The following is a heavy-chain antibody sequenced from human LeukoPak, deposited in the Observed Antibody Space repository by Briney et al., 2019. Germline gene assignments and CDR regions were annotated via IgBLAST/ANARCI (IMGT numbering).Heavy chain of an antibody. CDR3: ARPIASNWFDP. CDR1: GYSFTSYW. J-gene: IGHJ5*02. CDR2: IYPSDSFT. Sequence: GESLKISCKGSGYSFTSYWIGWVRRLPDKGLEWMGFIYPSDSFTTYSPSFQGQVTITADKSINTAYLRWSSLKASDTGMYYCARPIASNWFDPWGQGTLVTVSS. V-gene: IGHV5-51*01. D-gene: IGHD2/OR15-2a*01.